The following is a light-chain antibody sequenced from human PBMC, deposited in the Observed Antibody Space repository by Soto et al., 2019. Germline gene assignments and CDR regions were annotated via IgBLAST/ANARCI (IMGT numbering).Light chain of an antibody. CDR1: QSISSS. CDR2: TAS. J-gene: IGKJ4*01. Sequence: DIQMPQSPSSLSASVGDRVTITCRASQSISSSLNWYQQKPGKAPKLLIYTASSLQSGVPSRFVGSGSGTYFTLTISSLQPEDFATYFCQHSYNMPLTFGGGTKVEVK. V-gene: IGKV1-39*01. CDR3: QHSYNMPLT.